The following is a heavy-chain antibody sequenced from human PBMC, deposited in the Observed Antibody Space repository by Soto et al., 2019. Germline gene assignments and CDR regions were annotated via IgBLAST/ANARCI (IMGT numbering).Heavy chain of an antibody. CDR3: ARGGIAARKGRWFDP. CDR1: GGSISSYY. CDR2: IHYSGST. D-gene: IGHD6-6*01. J-gene: IGHJ5*02. Sequence: SETLSLTCIVSGGSISSYYWSWIRQPPGKGLEWIGYIHYSGSTNYNPSLKSRVTISVDTSKNQFSLKLRSVTAADAAVYYCARGGIAARKGRWFDPWGQGTLVTVSS. V-gene: IGHV4-59*01.